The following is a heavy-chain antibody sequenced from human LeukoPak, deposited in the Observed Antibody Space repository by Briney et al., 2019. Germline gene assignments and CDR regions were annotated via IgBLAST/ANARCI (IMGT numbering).Heavy chain of an antibody. V-gene: IGHV4-38-2*02. Sequence: SETLSLTCTVSGYSISSGYYWGWIRQPPGKGLEWIGSIYHSGSTYYNPSLKSRVTISVDTSKNQFSLKLSSVTAADTAVYYCARPIGYCSGGSCYWDYWGQGTLVTVSS. CDR1: GYSISSGYY. J-gene: IGHJ4*02. CDR2: IYHSGST. CDR3: ARPIGYCSGGSCYWDY. D-gene: IGHD2-15*01.